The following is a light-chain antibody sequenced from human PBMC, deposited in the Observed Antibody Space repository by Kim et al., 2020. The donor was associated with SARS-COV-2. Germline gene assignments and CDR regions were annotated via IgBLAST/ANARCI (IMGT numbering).Light chain of an antibody. J-gene: IGLJ3*02. CDR3: LFTYGGGRV. V-gene: IGLV7-46*01. CDR2: DTG. Sequence: PGGTVTLTCGSTTGAVTSGHYPYGFQQKPGQVPKTLIYDTGNKHSWTPARFSGSLLGGKAALTLSGAQPEDEAEYYCLFTYGGGRVFGGGTQLTVL. CDR1: TGAVTSGHY.